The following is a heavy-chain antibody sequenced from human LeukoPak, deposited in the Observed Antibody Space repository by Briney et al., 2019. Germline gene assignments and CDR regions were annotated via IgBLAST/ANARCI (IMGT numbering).Heavy chain of an antibody. CDR3: AKDSAYCSGGSCYYNYYYMDV. Sequence: SQTLSLTCAISGDSVSSNSAAWNWIRQSPSRGLEWLGRTYYRSKWYNDYALSVKSRMTINPDTSKNQFSLQLNSVTPEDTAVYYCAKDSAYCSGGSCYYNYYYMDVWGKGTTVTVSS. J-gene: IGHJ6*03. CDR1: GDSVSSNSAA. V-gene: IGHV6-1*01. CDR2: TYYRSKWYN. D-gene: IGHD2-15*01.